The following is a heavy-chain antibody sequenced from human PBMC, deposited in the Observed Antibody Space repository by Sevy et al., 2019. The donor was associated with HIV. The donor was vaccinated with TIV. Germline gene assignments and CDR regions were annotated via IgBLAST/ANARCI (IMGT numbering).Heavy chain of an antibody. CDR2: ISYDGSNK. CDR3: AKDLVGYSSGWTGIDY. V-gene: IGHV3-30*18. J-gene: IGHJ4*02. D-gene: IGHD6-19*01. CDR1: GFTFSSYG. Sequence: GVSLRLSCAASGFTFSSYGMHWVRQAPGKGLEWVAVISYDGSNKYYADSVKGRFTISRDNSKNTLYLQMNSLRAEDTAVYYCAKDLVGYSSGWTGIDYWGQGTLVTVSS.